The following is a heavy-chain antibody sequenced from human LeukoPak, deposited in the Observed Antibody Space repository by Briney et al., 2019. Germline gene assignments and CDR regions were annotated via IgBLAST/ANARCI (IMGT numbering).Heavy chain of an antibody. D-gene: IGHD2/OR15-2a*01. CDR3: ARQIFGDY. Sequence: SETLSLTCTVSGGSISSSSYYWGWLRQPPGKGLEWIGSIYYSGSTYYNPSLKSRVTISVDTSKNQFSLKLSSVTAADTAVYYCARQIFGDYWGQGTLVTVSS. V-gene: IGHV4-39*01. CDR2: IYYSGST. J-gene: IGHJ4*02. CDR1: GGSISSSSYY.